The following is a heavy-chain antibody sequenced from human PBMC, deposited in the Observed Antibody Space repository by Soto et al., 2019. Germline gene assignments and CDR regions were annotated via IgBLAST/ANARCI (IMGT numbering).Heavy chain of an antibody. CDR1: GYTFTSYG. Sequence: GASVKVSCKASGYTFTSYGISWVRQAPGQGLEWMGWISAYNGNTNYAQKLQGRVTMTTDTSTSTAYMELRSLRSDDTAVYYCARHDGGVYYDSSGYPGLWGQGTLVTVSS. V-gene: IGHV1-18*04. D-gene: IGHD3-22*01. CDR3: ARHDGGVYYDSSGYPGL. CDR2: ISAYNGNT. J-gene: IGHJ4*02.